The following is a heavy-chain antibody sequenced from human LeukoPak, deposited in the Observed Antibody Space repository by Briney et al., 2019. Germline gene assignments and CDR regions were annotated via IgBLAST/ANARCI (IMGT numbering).Heavy chain of an antibody. CDR3: ARHGSGYSSVFDY. V-gene: IGHV4-59*08. Sequence: SETLSLICTVSGGSITNYYWSWIRQPPGKGLEWIGYLYYTGSTNYNPSLKSRVTISADMSKNQFSLKLRSMTAADTAVYYCARHGSGYSSVFDYWGQGTLVTVSS. D-gene: IGHD6-19*01. CDR1: GGSITNYY. CDR2: LYYTGST. J-gene: IGHJ4*02.